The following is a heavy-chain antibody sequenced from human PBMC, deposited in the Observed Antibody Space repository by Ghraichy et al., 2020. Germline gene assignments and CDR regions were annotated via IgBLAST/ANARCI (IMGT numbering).Heavy chain of an antibody. J-gene: IGHJ4*02. CDR3: AKDSTPGDSSSWYYFDY. Sequence: SLRLSCAASGFTFDDYAMHWVRQAPGKGLEWVSGISWNSGSIGYADSVKGRFTISRDNAKNSLYPQMNSLRAEDMALYYCAKDSTPGDSSSWYYFDYWGQGTLVTVSS. D-gene: IGHD6-13*01. V-gene: IGHV3-9*03. CDR2: ISWNSGSI. CDR1: GFTFDDYA.